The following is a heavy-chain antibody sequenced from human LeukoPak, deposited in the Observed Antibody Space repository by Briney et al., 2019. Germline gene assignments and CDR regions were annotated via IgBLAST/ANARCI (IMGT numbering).Heavy chain of an antibody. D-gene: IGHD3-22*01. Sequence: ASVKVSCKASGYTFTDYYMHWVRQAPGQGLEWMGWISAYNGNTNYAQKLQGRVTMTTDTSTSTAYMELRSLRSDDTAVYYCARGGRYYYDSSGYYQYDYWGQGTLVTVSS. J-gene: IGHJ4*02. CDR3: ARGGRYYYDSSGYYQYDY. CDR1: GYTFTDYY. CDR2: ISAYNGNT. V-gene: IGHV1-18*04.